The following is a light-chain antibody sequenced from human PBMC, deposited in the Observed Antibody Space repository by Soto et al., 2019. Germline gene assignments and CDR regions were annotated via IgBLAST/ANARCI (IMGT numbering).Light chain of an antibody. CDR3: CSYAGSSTFYV. V-gene: IGLV2-23*02. J-gene: IGLJ1*01. CDR2: EVS. Sequence: QSALTQPASVSGSPGQSITISCTGTSSDFGSYNLVSWYQQHPGKAPKLMIYEVSERPSGVSNRFSGSKSGNTASLTISGLQAEDEADYYCCSYAGSSTFYVFGTGTRSPS. CDR1: SSDFGSYNL.